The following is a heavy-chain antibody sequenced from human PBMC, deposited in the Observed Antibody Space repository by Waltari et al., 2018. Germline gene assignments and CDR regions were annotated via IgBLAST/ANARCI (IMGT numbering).Heavy chain of an antibody. V-gene: IGHV3-23*01. CDR2: IRGSGCST. D-gene: IGHD1-26*01. Sequence: EVQLLESGGGLVQPGGYLRLSCAASGFTFRRYALRWVRHAPGKGLEWVSAIRGSGCSTYYADSVKGRFTISRDKSKNTLYLQMNSLRAEDTAVYYCAKGDSGSYTFDYWGQGTLVTVSS. CDR3: AKGDSGSYTFDY. CDR1: GFTFRRYA. J-gene: IGHJ4*02.